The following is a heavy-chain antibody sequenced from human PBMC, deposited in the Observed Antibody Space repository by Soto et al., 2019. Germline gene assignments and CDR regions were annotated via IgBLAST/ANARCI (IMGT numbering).Heavy chain of an antibody. CDR2: ISGSGGST. Sequence: XGSLRLSFAASGFTFSSYARSGVRQAPGKGLEWVSAISGSGGSTYYADSVKGRFTISRDNSKNTLYLQMNSLRAEDTAVYYCARELVVGVAPPYYYYYYDMDVWGQGTTVTVSS. D-gene: IGHD2-2*01. V-gene: IGHV3-23*01. CDR1: GFTFSSYA. J-gene: IGHJ6*02. CDR3: ARELVVGVAPPYYYYYYDMDV.